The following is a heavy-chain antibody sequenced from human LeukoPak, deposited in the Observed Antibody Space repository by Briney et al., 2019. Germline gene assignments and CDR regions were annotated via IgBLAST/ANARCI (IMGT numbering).Heavy chain of an antibody. V-gene: IGHV5-51*01. D-gene: IGHD6-13*01. CDR2: IYPGDSDT. Sequence: GESLKISCKGSGYSFTSYWIGWVRQMPGKGLEWMGIIYPGDSDTRYSPSFQGQVTISADKSTSTAYLQWSSLKASDTAMYDCARTYVGAAAGIHLWFDPWGQGTLVTVSS. CDR3: ARTYVGAAAGIHLWFDP. J-gene: IGHJ5*02. CDR1: GYSFTSYW.